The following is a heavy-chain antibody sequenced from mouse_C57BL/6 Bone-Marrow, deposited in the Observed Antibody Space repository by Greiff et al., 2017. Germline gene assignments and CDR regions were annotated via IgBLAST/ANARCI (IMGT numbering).Heavy chain of an antibody. Sequence: EVQLQQSGAELVRPGASVKLSCTASGFNIQDDYIHWVKQRPEQGLEWIGWIDPEIGDTEYASKFQGKATITSDTSSNTAYLQLSSLTSEDTAVYYCSSFDGNYVDFWGQGTPLTVAS. V-gene: IGHV14-4*01. J-gene: IGHJ2*01. CDR3: SSFDGNYVDF. CDR2: IDPEIGDT. CDR1: GFNIQDDY. D-gene: IGHD2-3*01.